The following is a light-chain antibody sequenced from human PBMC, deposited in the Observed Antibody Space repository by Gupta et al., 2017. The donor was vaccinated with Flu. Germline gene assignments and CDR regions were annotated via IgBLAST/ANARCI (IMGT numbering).Light chain of an antibody. V-gene: IGKV3-11*01. J-gene: IGKJ1*01. CDR1: QSVSSY. Sequence: FPATLSLSPGERATLSCRASQSVSSYLAGYQQKPGQAHRLRIYDASNRATGIPARFSGSGSGTDFTLTISSLEPEEFAVYYCQQRSNSWTFGQGTKVEIK. CDR2: DAS. CDR3: QQRSNSWT.